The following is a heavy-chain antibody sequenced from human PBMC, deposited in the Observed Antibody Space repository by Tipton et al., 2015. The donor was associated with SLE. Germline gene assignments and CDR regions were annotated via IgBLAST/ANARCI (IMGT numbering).Heavy chain of an antibody. Sequence: TLSLTCTVSGASTNTKYWTWIRQSPGKGLEWIASIYYSGSTSYNPSLKSRVTISIDTSKNQFSLKLSSVTAADTAVYYCARVQAYEGFDPWGQGTLVTVSS. CDR1: GASTNTKY. CDR2: IYYSGST. J-gene: IGHJ5*02. V-gene: IGHV4-59*08. CDR3: ARVQAYEGFDP. D-gene: IGHD3-16*01.